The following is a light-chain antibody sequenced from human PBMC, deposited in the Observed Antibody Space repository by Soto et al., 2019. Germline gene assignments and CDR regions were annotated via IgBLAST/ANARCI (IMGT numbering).Light chain of an antibody. CDR2: DVS. CDR3: CSYGGGYTPLV. CDR1: RSDVGVYNY. J-gene: IGLJ2*01. Sequence: QSALTQPRSVSASPGQSVTLSCTGSRSDVGVYNYVSWYQQHPGKAPKLMIYDVSKRPSGVPGRFSGPKSGNTASLTISGLQAEDEADYYCCSYGGGYTPLVFGGGTKLTVL. V-gene: IGLV2-11*01.